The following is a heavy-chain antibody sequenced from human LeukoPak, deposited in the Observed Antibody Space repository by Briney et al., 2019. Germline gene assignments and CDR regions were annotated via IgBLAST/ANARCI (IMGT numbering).Heavy chain of an antibody. CDR1: GYSFTSYW. V-gene: IGHV5-51*01. J-gene: IGHJ5*02. D-gene: IGHD6-19*01. CDR3: ARRGDSSRYGGSWFDP. CDR2: IYPGDSDT. Sequence: GESLKISCKGSGYSFTSYWIGWVRQMPGKGLEWMGIIYPGDSDTRYSPSFQGQVTISADKSISTAYLRWSSLKASDTAMYYCARRGDSSRYGGSWFDPWGQGTLVTVSS.